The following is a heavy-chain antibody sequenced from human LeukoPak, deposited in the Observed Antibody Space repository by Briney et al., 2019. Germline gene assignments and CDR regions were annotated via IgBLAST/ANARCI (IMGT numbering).Heavy chain of an antibody. J-gene: IGHJ4*02. Sequence: PSETLSLTCTVSGGSISSTSDYWGWIRQTPGKGLEWIGSIYYIGTTYYNPSLRGRLTISVDTSKDQFSLKLSSVTAADTAVYCCAHRHKTVAGFDYWGQGILVTVSS. D-gene: IGHD6-19*01. CDR1: GGSISSTSDY. CDR2: IYYIGTT. CDR3: AHRHKTVAGFDY. V-gene: IGHV4-39*01.